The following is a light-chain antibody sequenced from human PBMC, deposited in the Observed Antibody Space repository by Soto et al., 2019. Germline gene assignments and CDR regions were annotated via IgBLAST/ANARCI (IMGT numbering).Light chain of an antibody. CDR1: SNDIGYYNY. J-gene: IGLJ3*02. CDR2: GVT. CDR3: SAYTMTSKIV. V-gene: IGLV2-14*01. Sequence: QSALTQPASVSGSPGQSITMSCTGTSNDIGYYNYVSWYQQHPDKPPKLILYGVTNRPSGVSNRFSGSKSGNTASLTISGLQAEDEAEYYCSAYTMTSKIVFGGGTKVTVL.